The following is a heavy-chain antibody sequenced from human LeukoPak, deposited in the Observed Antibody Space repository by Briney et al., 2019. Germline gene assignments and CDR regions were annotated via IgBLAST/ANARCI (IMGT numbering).Heavy chain of an antibody. D-gene: IGHD3-3*01. J-gene: IGHJ4*02. CDR3: ARDWYDFWSGYSWGFDY. V-gene: IGHV4-4*07. CDR2: IYTSGST. Sequence: PSETLSLTCTVSGGSISSYYWSWIRQPAGKGLEWIGRIYTSGSTNYNPSLKSRVTMSVDTSKNQFSLKLSSVTAADTAVYYYARDWYDFWSGYSWGFDYWGQGTLVTVSS. CDR1: GGSISSYY.